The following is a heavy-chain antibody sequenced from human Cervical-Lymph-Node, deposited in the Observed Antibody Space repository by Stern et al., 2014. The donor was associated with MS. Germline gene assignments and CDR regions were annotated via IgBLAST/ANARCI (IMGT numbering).Heavy chain of an antibody. Sequence: VQLVESGGAVVQPGRSLRLSCAASGITFSSYGMHWVPQAPGKGLQWVAVIWYAGRNKYDADSVKGRFTISRDNSKNTLYLQMNSLRAEDTAVYYCARDCKLRYYYYGMDVWGQGTTVTVSS. CDR1: GITFSSYG. CDR3: ARDCKLRYYYYGMDV. D-gene: IGHD1-26*01. V-gene: IGHV3-33*01. J-gene: IGHJ6*02. CDR2: IWYAGRNK.